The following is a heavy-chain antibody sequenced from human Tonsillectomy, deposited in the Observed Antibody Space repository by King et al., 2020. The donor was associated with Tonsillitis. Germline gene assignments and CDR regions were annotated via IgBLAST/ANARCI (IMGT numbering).Heavy chain of an antibody. CDR1: GDTFSNYV. CDR3: AREIVRRGGHSSRGWDY. V-gene: IGHV1-69*01. D-gene: IGHD4-23*01. CDR2: IIPGFGMT. J-gene: IGHJ4*02. Sequence: QLVQSGAEVKKPGSSVKVSCKASGDTFSNYVISWVRQAPGQGLEWRGGIIPGFGMTNYAQRFQGRVSITADESTYTAYMGLSSLTSEDTAVYYCAREIVRRGGHSSRGWDYWGQGTLVTVSS.